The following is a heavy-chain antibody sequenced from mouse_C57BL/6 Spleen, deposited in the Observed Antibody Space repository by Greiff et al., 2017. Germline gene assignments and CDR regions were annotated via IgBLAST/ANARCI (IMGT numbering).Heavy chain of an antibody. CDR2: IDPETGGT. V-gene: IGHV1-15*01. CDR3: TINWAWFAY. D-gene: IGHD4-1*01. Sequence: QVQLQQSGAELVRPGASVTLSCKASGYTFTDYEMHWVKQTPVHGLEWIGAIDPETGGTAYNQKFKGKAIQTAYKSSSTAYMELRSLTSEDSAVYYCTINWAWFAYWGQGTLVTVSA. CDR1: GYTFTDYE. J-gene: IGHJ3*01.